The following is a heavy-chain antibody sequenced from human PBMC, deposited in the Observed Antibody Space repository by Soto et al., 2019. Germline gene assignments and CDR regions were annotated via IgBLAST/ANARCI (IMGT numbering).Heavy chain of an antibody. Sequence: GGSLRLSCAASGFTFSSYSMNWVRQAPGKGLEWVSYISISSSTIYYADSVKGRFTISRDNAKNSLYLQMNSLRAEDTAVYYCARDTPGTRFDYWGQGTLVTVSS. CDR1: GFTFSSYS. J-gene: IGHJ4*02. V-gene: IGHV3-48*04. CDR2: ISISSSTI. D-gene: IGHD1-26*01. CDR3: ARDTPGTRFDY.